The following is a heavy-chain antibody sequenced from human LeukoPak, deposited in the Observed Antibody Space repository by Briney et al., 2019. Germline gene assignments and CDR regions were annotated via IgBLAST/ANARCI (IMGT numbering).Heavy chain of an antibody. Sequence: GGSLRLSCAASGFTFSSYGLTWVRQAPGKGLEWVSHISSSSSTRYYADSVKGRFTISRDNSKNTLYLQMNSLRAADTAVYYCAKDLFSTSWFYFDYWGHGTLVTVSS. D-gene: IGHD6-13*01. V-gene: IGHV3-23*01. CDR2: ISSSSSTR. CDR3: AKDLFSTSWFYFDY. J-gene: IGHJ4*01. CDR1: GFTFSSYG.